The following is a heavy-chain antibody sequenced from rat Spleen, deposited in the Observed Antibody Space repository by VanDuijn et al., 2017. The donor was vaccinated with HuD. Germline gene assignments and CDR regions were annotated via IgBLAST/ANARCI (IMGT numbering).Heavy chain of an antibody. CDR2: ISYEGNIT. CDR3: TKMPPMGDYFDC. Sequence: EVQLVDSGGGLVQPGRSLKLSCAASGFTFSDYYMAWVRQAPKKGLEWVASISYEGNITYYGDSVKGRFTISRDNAKSTLYLQMDSLRSEDTATYYCTKMPPMGDYFDCWGQGVMVTVSS. D-gene: IGHD1-7*01. V-gene: IGHV5-22*01. CDR1: GFTFSDYY. J-gene: IGHJ2*01.